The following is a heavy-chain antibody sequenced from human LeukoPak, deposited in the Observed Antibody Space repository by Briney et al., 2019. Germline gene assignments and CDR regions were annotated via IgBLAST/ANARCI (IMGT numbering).Heavy chain of an antibody. V-gene: IGHV3-9*01. J-gene: IGHJ4*02. CDR1: GFTFDDYA. D-gene: IGHD3-10*01. Sequence: GGSLRLSCAASGFTFDDYAMHWVRQAPGEGLEWVSGISWNSGSIGYADSVKGRFTISRDNAKNSLYLQMNSLRAEDTALYYCAKGGSGSYFDYWGQGTLVTVSS. CDR3: AKGGSGSYFDY. CDR2: ISWNSGSI.